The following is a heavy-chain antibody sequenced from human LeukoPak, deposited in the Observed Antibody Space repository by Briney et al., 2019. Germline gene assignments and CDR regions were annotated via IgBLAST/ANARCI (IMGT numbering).Heavy chain of an antibody. CDR1: GFTVSNNY. CDR2: LYSNNIT. Sequence: GGSLRLSCAASGFTVSNNYMTWVRQAPGRGLEWVSVLYSNNITYYADSLKGRFTVSRDSSKNTLYLQMSSLRAEDTAVYYCARGITMMIVAPGYWGQGTLVTVSS. V-gene: IGHV3-53*01. D-gene: IGHD3-22*01. J-gene: IGHJ4*02. CDR3: ARGITMMIVAPGY.